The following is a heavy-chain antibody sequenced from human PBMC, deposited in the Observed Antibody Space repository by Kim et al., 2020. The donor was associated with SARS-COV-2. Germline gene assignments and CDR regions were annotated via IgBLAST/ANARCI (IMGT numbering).Heavy chain of an antibody. CDR1: GFTSRNYW. CDR3: ASLDTATFCGSSD. D-gene: IGHD5-18*01. J-gene: IGHJ4*02. Sequence: GGSLRLSCAASGFTSRNYWLSWVRKAPGKGLEWVAMIKADGREKYYVDSMKDRLIISRDNAKNSMYLQMNSLRAEDTAVYYCASLDTATFCGSSDWGPGILVTVSS. V-gene: IGHV3-7*03. CDR2: IKADGREK.